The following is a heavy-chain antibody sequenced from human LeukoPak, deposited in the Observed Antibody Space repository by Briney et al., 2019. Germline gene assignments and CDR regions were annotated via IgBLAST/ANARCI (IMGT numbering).Heavy chain of an antibody. D-gene: IGHD2-2*01. CDR3: ARAGCSSTSCYEWNY. Sequence: SETLSLTCAVYGGSFSGYYWSWIRQPPGKGLEWIGEINRSGSTNYNPSLKSRVTISVDTSKNQFSLKLSSVTAADTAVYYCARAGCSSTSCYEWNYWGQGTLVTVSS. CDR1: GGSFSGYY. J-gene: IGHJ4*02. V-gene: IGHV4-34*01. CDR2: INRSGST.